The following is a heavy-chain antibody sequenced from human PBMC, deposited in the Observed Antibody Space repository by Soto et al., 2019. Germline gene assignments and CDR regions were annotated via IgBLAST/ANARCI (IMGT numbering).Heavy chain of an antibody. CDR2: IKRDGSEQ. CDR3: ARSEDYYYYGMDV. J-gene: IGHJ6*02. CDR1: GFKFNSYW. Sequence: GGSLRLSCAASGFKFNSYWMSWVRQAAGKGLEWVANIKRDGSEQVYVDSVKGRFTISRDNAKNSLFLQMNSLRVEDTAVYYCARSEDYYYYGMDVWGQGTTVTVSS. V-gene: IGHV3-7*03.